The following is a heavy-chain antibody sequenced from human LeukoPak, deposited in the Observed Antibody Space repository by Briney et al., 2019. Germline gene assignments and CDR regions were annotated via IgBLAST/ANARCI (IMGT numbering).Heavy chain of an antibody. CDR2: IWFDGSKI. CDR3: ARDLAKGRYFDY. CDR1: GFTFNTYG. Sequence: GMSLRLSCAASGFTFNTYGMHWVRQTPGKGLEWVAVIWFDGSKIYYTDSVKGRFTTSRDNSKNTLFLQMSSLRAEDSGVYYCARDLAKGRYFDYWGQGTLVTVSS. V-gene: IGHV3-33*01. J-gene: IGHJ4*02. D-gene: IGHD1-26*01.